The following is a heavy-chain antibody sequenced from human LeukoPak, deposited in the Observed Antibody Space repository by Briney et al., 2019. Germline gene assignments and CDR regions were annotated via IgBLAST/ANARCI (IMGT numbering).Heavy chain of an antibody. D-gene: IGHD3/OR15-3a*01. J-gene: IGHJ6*03. CDR1: GASISSHY. CDR2: TSVSI. CDR3: ARVLAIFGLDTTDFYMDV. Sequence: PSETLSLTCAISGASISSHYWSWIRQPPGKGLEWIGYTSVSISDNPSLKSRVAVSVDPSQNQVSLSLTSVTAADTAVYYCARVLAIFGLDTTDFYMDVWGKGTTVTVSS. V-gene: IGHV4-59*11.